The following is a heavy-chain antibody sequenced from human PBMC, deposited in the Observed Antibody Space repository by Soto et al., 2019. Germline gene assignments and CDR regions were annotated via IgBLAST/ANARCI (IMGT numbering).Heavy chain of an antibody. CDR1: GGSISSGGYS. Sequence: QLQLQESGSGLVKPSQTLSLTCAVSGGSISSGGYSWSWIRQPPGKGLEWIGYIYLSGSTYYNPSLXSXAPXSVDRPKDQFSLKLSSVTAADTAVYYWASNRGGYSGFDHDYWGQGTLVTVSS. CDR3: ASNRGGYSGFDHDY. D-gene: IGHD5-12*01. V-gene: IGHV4-30-2*01. J-gene: IGHJ4*02. CDR2: IYLSGST.